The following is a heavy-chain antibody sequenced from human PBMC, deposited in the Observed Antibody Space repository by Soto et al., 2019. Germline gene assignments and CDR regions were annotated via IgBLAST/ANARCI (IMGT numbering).Heavy chain of an antibody. V-gene: IGHV3-7*03. J-gene: IGHJ6*02. CDR3: ARGRGMGL. CDR2: INEAGSET. Sequence: CAASGVNLGSHAMSWVRQAPGKGLDWVANINEAGSETHYAESVKGRFTISRDNADKSLFLQMNSLRAEDTAVYYCARGRGMGLWGQGTTVNVSS. CDR1: GVNLGSHA.